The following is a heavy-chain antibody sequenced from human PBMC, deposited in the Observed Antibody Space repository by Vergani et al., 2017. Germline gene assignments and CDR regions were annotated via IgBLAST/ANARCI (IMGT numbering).Heavy chain of an antibody. V-gene: IGHV3-11*06. Sequence: QVQLVESGGGLVKPGGSLRLSCAASAFSFSDYYMSWIRQAPGKGLEWVSYISSSGGYTNYADSVKGRFAISRDNAKNSLFLQMNSLRVEDTAVYYCARGQPQAGSPTPYGDYWGQGTLVTVSS. D-gene: IGHD2-15*01. J-gene: IGHJ4*02. CDR2: ISSSGGYT. CDR1: AFSFSDYY. CDR3: ARGQPQAGSPTPYGDY.